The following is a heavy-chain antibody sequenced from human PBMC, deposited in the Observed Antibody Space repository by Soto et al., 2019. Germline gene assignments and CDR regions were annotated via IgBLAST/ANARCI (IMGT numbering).Heavy chain of an antibody. CDR1: GGTVSSYT. D-gene: IGHD6-19*01. J-gene: IGHJ4*02. Sequence: QVQLVQSGAEVKKPGSSVKVSCKASGGTVSSYTISWVRQAPVQGLEWMGRIIPILGIANYAQKFQGRVTSTADKSTSTAYMELSSLRSEDTAVYYCARDDRDGGWNFDYWGQGTLVTVSS. CDR3: ARDDRDGGWNFDY. CDR2: IIPILGIA. V-gene: IGHV1-69*08.